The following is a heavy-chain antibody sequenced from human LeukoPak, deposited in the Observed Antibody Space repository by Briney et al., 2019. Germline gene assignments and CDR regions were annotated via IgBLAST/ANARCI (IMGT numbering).Heavy chain of an antibody. CDR3: ARGSLYSSGRGWYFDL. J-gene: IGHJ2*01. Sequence: SETLSLTCTVSGGSLNSYYWSWIRQPPGKGLEWIGYIYYRGGTNYNSSLKSRVTISVDTSNNQFSLKLTSVTAADTAMYYCARGSLYSSGRGWYFDLWGRGTLVTVSS. V-gene: IGHV4-59*01. CDR2: IYYRGGT. CDR1: GGSLNSYY. D-gene: IGHD6-19*01.